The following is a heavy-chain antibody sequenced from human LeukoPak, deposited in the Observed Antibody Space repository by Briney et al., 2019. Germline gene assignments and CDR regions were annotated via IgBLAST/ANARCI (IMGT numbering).Heavy chain of an antibody. J-gene: IGHJ6*03. V-gene: IGHV1-18*01. CDR1: GYTFTSYG. CDR3: ARDSSGSYRTSRSYYYYYYMGV. Sequence: ASVTVSSKASGYTFTSYGISWVRQAPGQGLEWMGWISAYNGNTNYAQKLQGRVTMTTDTSTSTAYMELRSLRYDDTAVYYCARDSSGSYRTSRSYYYYYYMGVWGKGPTVTISS. CDR2: ISAYNGNT. D-gene: IGHD1-26*01.